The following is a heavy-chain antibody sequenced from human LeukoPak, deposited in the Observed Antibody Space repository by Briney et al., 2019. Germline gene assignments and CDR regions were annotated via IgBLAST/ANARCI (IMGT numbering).Heavy chain of an antibody. J-gene: IGHJ4*02. CDR2: IYYSGST. CDR3: ARVSPTVTGLFDY. Sequence: SETLSLTCTVSGGSISSTYYWGWIRQPPGKGLEWIGSIYYSGSTYYNPSLKSRVTISVDTSKNQFSLKLSSVTAADTAVYYCARVSPTVTGLFDYWGQGTLVTVSS. D-gene: IGHD4-17*01. CDR1: GGSISSTYY. V-gene: IGHV4-39*07.